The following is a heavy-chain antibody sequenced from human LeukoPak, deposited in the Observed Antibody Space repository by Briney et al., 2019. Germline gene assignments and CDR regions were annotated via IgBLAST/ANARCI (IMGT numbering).Heavy chain of an antibody. CDR1: GGSFSGYY. V-gene: IGHV4-34*01. CDR2: INHSGST. D-gene: IGHD2-15*01. J-gene: IGHJ4*02. CDR3: ARVQIVVVVAATLRREYYFDY. Sequence: PSETLSLTFAVYGGSFSGYYWSWIRQPPGKGLEWIGEINHSGSTNYNPSLKSRVTISVDTSKNQFSLKLSSVTAADTAVYYCARVQIVVVVAATLRREYYFDYWGQGTLVTVSS.